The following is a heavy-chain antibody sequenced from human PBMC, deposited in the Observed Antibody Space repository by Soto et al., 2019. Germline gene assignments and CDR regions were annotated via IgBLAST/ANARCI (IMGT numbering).Heavy chain of an antibody. J-gene: IGHJ6*03. CDR2: IYYSGST. V-gene: IGHV4-39*01. CDR3: ARHAPGRFGLSYYYYYYMDV. D-gene: IGHD3-10*01. CDR1: GGSISSSSCY. Sequence: QLQLQESGPGLVKPSETLSLTCTVSGGSISSSSCYWGWIRQPPGKGLEWIGSIYYSGSTYYNPSLKSRVTISVDTSKNQFSLKLSSVTAADTAVYYCARHAPGRFGLSYYYYYYMDVWGKGTTVTVSS.